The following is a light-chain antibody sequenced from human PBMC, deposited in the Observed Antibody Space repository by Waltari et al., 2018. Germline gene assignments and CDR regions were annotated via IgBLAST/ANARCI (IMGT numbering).Light chain of an antibody. V-gene: IGKV3-20*01. CDR2: DAS. CDR1: QSISRP. Sequence: EIILTQSPGTLSLSTGERATLSCRASQSISRPLAWYQRKPGQAPRLLIYDASTRATGIPDRFSGSGSGTDFSLTISRLEPEDSAVYYCQHYVRLPATFGQGTKVEIK. CDR3: QHYVRLPAT. J-gene: IGKJ1*01.